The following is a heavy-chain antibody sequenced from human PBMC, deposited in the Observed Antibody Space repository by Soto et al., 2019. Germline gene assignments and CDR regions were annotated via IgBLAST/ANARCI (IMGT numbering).Heavy chain of an antibody. CDR3: ARGSQYNYGPLAYFDY. CDR1: GFGFDAYG. D-gene: IGHD5-18*01. V-gene: IGHV3-30*03. CDR2: ITYDGSHQ. Sequence: QVKLVESGGGVVQPGGSLRLSCAASGFGFDAYGIHWVRRAPGKGLEWVAVITYDGSHQYYRDSVKGRFTISRDNVRKTMFLQMDNVQPEDTAMYFCARGSQYNYGPLAYFDYSGQGTLVTVSS. J-gene: IGHJ4*02.